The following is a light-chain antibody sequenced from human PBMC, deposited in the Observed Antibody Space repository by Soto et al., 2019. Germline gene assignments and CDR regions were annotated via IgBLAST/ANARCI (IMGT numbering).Light chain of an antibody. CDR1: SGDIGSYNR. V-gene: IGLV1-51*01. J-gene: IGLJ2*01. CDR2: DNN. CDR3: GTWDSSLSVV. Sequence: QSALTQPASVSGSPGQSITISCTGTSGDIGSYNRVSWYQQHPGKAPKLLIYDNNKRPSGIPDRFSGSKSGTSATLGITGLQTGDEADYYCGTWDSSLSVVFGGGTKLTVL.